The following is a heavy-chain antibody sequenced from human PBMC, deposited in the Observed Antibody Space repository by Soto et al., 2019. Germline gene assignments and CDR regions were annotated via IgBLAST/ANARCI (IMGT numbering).Heavy chain of an antibody. CDR1: GYTFTGYY. CDR2: INPNNGGT. J-gene: IGHJ3*02. V-gene: IGHV1-2*02. D-gene: IGHD3-16*01. Sequence: ASVKVSCKASGYTFTGYYMHWVRQAPGQGLEWMGWINPNNGGTNYAQKLQGRVTMTRDTSTSTAYMELRSLRSDDTAVYYCARGYYDYIWDAFDIWGQGTMVTVSS. CDR3: ARGYYDYIWDAFDI.